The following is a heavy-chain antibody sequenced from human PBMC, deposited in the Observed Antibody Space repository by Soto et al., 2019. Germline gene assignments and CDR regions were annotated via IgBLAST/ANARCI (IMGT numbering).Heavy chain of an antibody. D-gene: IGHD5-18*01. CDR3: AREGGYGLFYYYYYGMDV. CDR1: GYTFTGYY. CDR2: INPNSGGT. Sequence: ASVKVSCKASGYTFTGYYMHWVRQAPGQGLEWMGWINPNSGGTNYAQKFQGWVTMTRDTSISTAYMELSRLRSDDTAVYYCAREGGYGLFYYYYYGMDVWGQGTTVTVS. J-gene: IGHJ6*02. V-gene: IGHV1-2*04.